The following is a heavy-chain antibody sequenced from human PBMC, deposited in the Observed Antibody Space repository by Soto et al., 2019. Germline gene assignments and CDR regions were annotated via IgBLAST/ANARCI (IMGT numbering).Heavy chain of an antibody. J-gene: IGHJ5*02. CDR1: GYSFTNFY. D-gene: IGHD3-22*01. Sequence: PGESLKISCKGSGYSFTNFYIAWVRQVPGKGLEWMGIIYPGDSDTRYSPSFQGQVTISADKSINAAYLQWGSLKASDTAMYYCARARLVSSGYNLGNWFAPSGQRTLVTVSS. V-gene: IGHV5-51*01. CDR3: ARARLVSSGYNLGNWFAP. CDR2: IYPGDSDT.